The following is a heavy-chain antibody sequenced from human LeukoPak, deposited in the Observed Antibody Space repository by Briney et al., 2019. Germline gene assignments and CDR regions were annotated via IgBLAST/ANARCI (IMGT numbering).Heavy chain of an antibody. D-gene: IGHD6-6*01. V-gene: IGHV3-30-3*01. CDR1: GFTFSSYA. CDR3: ARGIYSSSSRADYFDY. Sequence: PGGSLRLSCAASGFTFSSYAMHWVRQAPGKGLEWVAVISYDGSNKYCADSVKGRFTISRDNSKNTLYLQMNSLRAEDTAVYYCARGIYSSSSRADYFDYWGQGTLVTVSS. CDR2: ISYDGSNK. J-gene: IGHJ4*02.